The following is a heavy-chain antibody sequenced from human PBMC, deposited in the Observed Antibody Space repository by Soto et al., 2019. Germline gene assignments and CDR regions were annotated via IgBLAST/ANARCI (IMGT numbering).Heavy chain of an antibody. V-gene: IGHV3-74*01. CDR2: INSDGSST. D-gene: IGHD2-21*02. CDR3: AREVTAMPGESDY. J-gene: IGHJ4*02. Sequence: EVQLVESGGGLVQPGGSLRLSCAASGFTFSSYWMHWVRQASGKGLVWVSRINSDGSSTSYADSVKGRFTISRDNAKNTLYLKMISLRVEETAVYYCAREVTAMPGESDYWGQGTLVTVSS. CDR1: GFTFSSYW.